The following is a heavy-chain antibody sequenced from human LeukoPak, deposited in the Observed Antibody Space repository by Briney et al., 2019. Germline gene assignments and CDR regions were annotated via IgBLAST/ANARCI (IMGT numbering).Heavy chain of an antibody. CDR3: AHALLDHDAFDI. CDR1: GYSISSGCY. Sequence: PSETLSLTCAVSGYSISSGCYWGWIRQPPGKGLEWIGSIYHSGSTYYNPSLKSRVTISVDTSKNQFSLKLSSVTAADTAVYYCAHALLDHDAFDIWGQGTMVTVSS. J-gene: IGHJ3*02. D-gene: IGHD2-15*01. V-gene: IGHV4-38-2*01. CDR2: IYHSGST.